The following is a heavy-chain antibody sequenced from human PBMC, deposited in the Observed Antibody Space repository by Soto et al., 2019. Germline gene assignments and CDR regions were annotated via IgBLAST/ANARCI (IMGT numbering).Heavy chain of an antibody. CDR2: ISKSDYT. CDR1: GFAFNNYG. J-gene: IGHJ4*02. Sequence: VGSLRLSCTVSGFAFNNYGINWVRQAPGKGLEWVSSISKSDYTYYSDSVKGRFTISRDNAKNSVSLQMNTLRVEDTAVYYCAREDSIIIPAVSDFWGQGTLVTVSS. D-gene: IGHD2-2*01. V-gene: IGHV3-21*01. CDR3: AREDSIIIPAVSDF.